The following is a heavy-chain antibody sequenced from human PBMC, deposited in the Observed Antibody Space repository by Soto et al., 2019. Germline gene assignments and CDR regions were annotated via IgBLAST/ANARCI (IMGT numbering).Heavy chain of an antibody. D-gene: IGHD2-15*01. Sequence: GASVKVSCKASGYTFTSYGISWVRQAPGQGLEWMGWISAYNGNTNYAQKLQCRVTMTTDTSTSTAYMELRSLRSDDAAVYYCARGPIVVVVAATREAPIPDYWGKGPLVTASS. CDR3: ARGPIVVVVAATREAPIPDY. CDR2: ISAYNGNT. J-gene: IGHJ4*02. V-gene: IGHV1-18*01. CDR1: GYTFTSYG.